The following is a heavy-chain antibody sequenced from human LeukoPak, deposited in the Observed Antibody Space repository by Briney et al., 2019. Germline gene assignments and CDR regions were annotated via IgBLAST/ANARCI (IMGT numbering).Heavy chain of an antibody. D-gene: IGHD3-10*01. CDR2: ISGSGGST. CDR3: AKAVRGDDAFDI. CDR1: GFTFSSYG. V-gene: IGHV3-23*01. J-gene: IGHJ3*02. Sequence: PGGTLRLSCAASGFTFSSYGMSWVRQAPGKGLEWVSAISGSGGSTYYADSVKGRFTISRDNSKNTLYLQMNSLRAEDTAVYYCAKAVRGDDAFDIWGQGTMVTVSS.